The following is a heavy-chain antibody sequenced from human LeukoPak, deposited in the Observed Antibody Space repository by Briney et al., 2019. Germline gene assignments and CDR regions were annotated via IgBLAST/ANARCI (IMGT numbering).Heavy chain of an antibody. V-gene: IGHV3-11*01. Sequence: GGSLRLSCAASGFTFSDYYMSWIRQAPGKGLEWVSYISSSGSTIYYADSVKGRFTISRDNAKNSLYPQMNSLRAEDTAVYYCARVIAEYYYDSSGYYWDYFDYWGQGTLVTVSS. CDR1: GFTFSDYY. D-gene: IGHD3-22*01. CDR2: ISSSGSTI. CDR3: ARVIAEYYYDSSGYYWDYFDY. J-gene: IGHJ4*02.